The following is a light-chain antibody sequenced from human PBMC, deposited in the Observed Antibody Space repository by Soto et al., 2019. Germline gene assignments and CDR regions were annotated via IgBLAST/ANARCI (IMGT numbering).Light chain of an antibody. J-gene: IGKJ5*01. Sequence: EIVMTQSPATLSVSPGERATLSCRASQGVSRYVAWYQQKPGQVPRLLIYAASRRATGTPDRFSGSGSGTDFTLTISSLQPEDFATYFCQQLNSYPITFGQGTRLEIK. CDR1: QGVSRY. CDR2: AAS. CDR3: QQLNSYPIT. V-gene: IGKV3D-15*01.